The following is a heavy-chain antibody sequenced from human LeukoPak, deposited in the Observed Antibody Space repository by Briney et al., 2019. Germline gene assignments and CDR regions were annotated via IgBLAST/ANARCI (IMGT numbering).Heavy chain of an antibody. V-gene: IGHV1-8*01. CDR3: ARGRFPLYCGGDCYRAGWFDP. CDR2: MNPNSGNT. Sequence: ASVKVSCKASGYTFTSYDINWVRQATGQGLEWMGWMNPNSGNTGYAQKFQGRVTMTRSTSISTAYMELSSLRSEDTAVYYCARGRFPLYCGGDCYRAGWFDPWGQGTLVTVSS. D-gene: IGHD2-21*01. CDR1: GYTFTSYD. J-gene: IGHJ5*02.